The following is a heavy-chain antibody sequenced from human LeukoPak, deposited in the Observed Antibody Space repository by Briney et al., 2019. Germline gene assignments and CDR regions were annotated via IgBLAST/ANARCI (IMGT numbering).Heavy chain of an antibody. CDR1: GGSISSYY. Sequence: TSETLSLTCTVSGGSISSYYWSWIRQPPGKGLEWIGHIYYSGSTNYNPSLKSRVTMSLDTSKNQLSLRLSSVTAADTAVYYCARRGGRGSSYWFDPWGQGTLVTVSS. D-gene: IGHD1-26*01. CDR3: ARRGGRGSSYWFDP. V-gene: IGHV4-59*08. CDR2: IYYSGST. J-gene: IGHJ5*02.